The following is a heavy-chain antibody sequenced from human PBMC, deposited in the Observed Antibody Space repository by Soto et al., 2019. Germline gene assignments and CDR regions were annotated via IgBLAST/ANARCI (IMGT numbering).Heavy chain of an antibody. D-gene: IGHD6-13*01. Sequence: PGGSLRLSCAASGFTFSSYSMNWVRQAPGKGLEWVSSISSSSSYIYYADSVKGRFTISRDNAKNSLYLQMNSLRAEDTAVYYCARVINSLPFGIPYTSTAFDYWGQGTLVTLSS. V-gene: IGHV3-21*01. J-gene: IGHJ4*02. CDR1: GFTFSSYS. CDR2: ISSSSSYI. CDR3: ARVINSLPFGIPYTSTAFDY.